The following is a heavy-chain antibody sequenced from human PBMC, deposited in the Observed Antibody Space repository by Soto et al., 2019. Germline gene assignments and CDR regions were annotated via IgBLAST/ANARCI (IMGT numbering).Heavy chain of an antibody. CDR2: IYSGGST. CDR1: GFTFSSYA. J-gene: IGHJ4*02. V-gene: IGHV3-53*01. Sequence: PGGSLRLSCAASGFTFSSYAMSWVRQAPGKGLEWVSVIYSGGSTYYADSVKGRFTISRDNSKNTLYLQMNSLRAEDTAVYYCATSYSSGWYSVYWGQGTLVTVSS. D-gene: IGHD6-19*01. CDR3: ATSYSSGWYSVY.